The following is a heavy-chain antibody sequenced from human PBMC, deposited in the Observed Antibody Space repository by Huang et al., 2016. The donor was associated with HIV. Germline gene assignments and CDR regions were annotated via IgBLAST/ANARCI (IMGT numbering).Heavy chain of an antibody. V-gene: IGHV1-69*01. CDR3: ATVDYYDTSGPQRGYFDN. J-gene: IGHJ4*02. CDR2: IIPTRGTA. D-gene: IGHD3-22*01. CDR1: GGPFRNFA. Sequence: QVQLVQSGAEVKKPGSSVKVSCKAHGGPFRNFAIGWVRQAPGQGLEWMGGIIPTRGTANYAQKFQGRVTIIADESTSTAYMELSSLRSEDTAVYYCATVDYYDTSGPQRGYFDNWGQGTLVTVSS.